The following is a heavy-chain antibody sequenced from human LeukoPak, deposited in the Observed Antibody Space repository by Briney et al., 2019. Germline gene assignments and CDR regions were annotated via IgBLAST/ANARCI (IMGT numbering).Heavy chain of an antibody. J-gene: IGHJ4*02. V-gene: IGHV4-4*02. D-gene: IGHD3-9*01. CDR2: IYHSGST. Sequence: SETLSLTCAVSGGSISSSNWWSWVRQPPGKGLEWIGEIYHSGSTNYNPSLKSRVTTSVDKSKNQFSLKLSSVTAADTAVYYCARADILTGYYSYYFDYWGQGTLVTVSS. CDR3: ARADILTGYYSYYFDY. CDR1: GGSISSSNW.